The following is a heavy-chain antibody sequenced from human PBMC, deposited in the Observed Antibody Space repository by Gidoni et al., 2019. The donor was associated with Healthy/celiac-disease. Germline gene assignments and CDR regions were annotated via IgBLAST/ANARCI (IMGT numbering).Heavy chain of an antibody. V-gene: IGHV3-23*01. CDR2: ISGSGGST. CDR1: GFTFRSYA. J-gene: IGHJ4*02. Sequence: EVQLFESGGGSVPPGGSPRLSCAASGFTFRSYAMSRVRQAPGKGLEWVSAISGSGGSTYYADSVKGRFTISRDNSKNTLYLQMNSLRAEDTAVYYCAKHQRGYWGQGTLVTVSS. CDR3: AKHQRGY.